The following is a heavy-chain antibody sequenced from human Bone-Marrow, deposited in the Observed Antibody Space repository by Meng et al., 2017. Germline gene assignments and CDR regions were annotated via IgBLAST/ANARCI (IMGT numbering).Heavy chain of an antibody. Sequence: ASVKVSCKASGYTFAAYWIQWVRQAPGQGLEWMGRINPNSGGTNYAQKVQGRVTMTRDTSISTAYMELSRLRSDDTAVYYCARGTRITIFGVVISLFPWFDPWGQGTLVIVSS. J-gene: IGHJ5*02. V-gene: IGHV1-2*06. CDR2: INPNSGGT. CDR1: GYTFAAYW. CDR3: ARGTRITIFGVVISLFPWFDP. D-gene: IGHD3-3*01.